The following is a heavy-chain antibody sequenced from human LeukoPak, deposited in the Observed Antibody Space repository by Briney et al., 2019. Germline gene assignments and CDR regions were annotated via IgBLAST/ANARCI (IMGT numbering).Heavy chain of an antibody. D-gene: IGHD5-18*01. CDR2: ISSSSSYI. CDR3: ARQRVGYSYGYGFDY. J-gene: IGHJ4*02. CDR1: GFTFSSYS. Sequence: GGSLRLSCAASGFTFSSYSMNWVRQAPGKGLEWVSSISSSSSYIYYADSVKGRFTISRDNAKNSLYLQMNSLRAEDTAVYYCARQRVGYSYGYGFDYWGQGTLVTVSS. V-gene: IGHV3-21*04.